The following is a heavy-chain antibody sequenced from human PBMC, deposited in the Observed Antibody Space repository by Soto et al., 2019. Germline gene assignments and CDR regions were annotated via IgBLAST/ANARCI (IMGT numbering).Heavy chain of an antibody. D-gene: IGHD6-25*01. V-gene: IGHV4-39*01. Sequence: SETLSLTCTVSGGSISSSSYYWGWIRQPPGKGLEWIGSIYYSGSTYYNPSVKSRVTISVDTSKNQFSLKLSSVTAADTAVYYCARHSLAAASTWRTQTWFDPWGPGTLVTVSS. CDR3: ARHSLAAASTWRTQTWFDP. J-gene: IGHJ5*02. CDR2: IYYSGST. CDR1: GGSISSSSYY.